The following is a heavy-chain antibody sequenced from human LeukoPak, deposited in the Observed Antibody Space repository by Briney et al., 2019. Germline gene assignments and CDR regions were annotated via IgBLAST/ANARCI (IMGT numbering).Heavy chain of an antibody. J-gene: IGHJ4*02. V-gene: IGHV3-21*01. CDR2: ISTGSSYI. CDR1: GFTFSSYA. CDR3: ARDKAGVPAAFDY. Sequence: GGSLRLSCAASGFTFSSYAMNWVRQAPGKGLEWVSSISTGSSYIYYADSLKGRFTISRDNAKNSLYLQMNSLRAEDTAVYYCARDKAGVPAAFDYWGQGTLVTVSS. D-gene: IGHD6-13*01.